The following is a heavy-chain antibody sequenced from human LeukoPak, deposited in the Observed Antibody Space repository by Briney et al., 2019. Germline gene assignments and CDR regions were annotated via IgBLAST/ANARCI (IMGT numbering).Heavy chain of an antibody. CDR3: TTDDLDIGPFDY. Sequence: GGSLRLSCEASGITLSNAWMNWVRQAPGKGLEWVALLKSISNGGTTDYAAPVKGRFTISRDDSKNTLYLQMNSLKTEDTAVYYCTTDDLDIGPFDYWGQGTLVTVSS. J-gene: IGHJ4*02. CDR1: GITLSNAW. CDR2: LKSISNGGTT. V-gene: IGHV3-15*01.